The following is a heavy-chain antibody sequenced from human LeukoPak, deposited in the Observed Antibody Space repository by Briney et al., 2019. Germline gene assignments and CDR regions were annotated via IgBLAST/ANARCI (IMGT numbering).Heavy chain of an antibody. CDR2: INPNSGDT. Sequence: ASVKVSCKAYGYTFTGYYMHWVRQAPGQGLEWMGRINPNSGDTNYTQKFQGRVTMTRDTSISTAYMELNRLRSDDTAVYYCATYYYGSGSSPFDYWGQGTLVTVSS. CDR1: GYTFTGYY. V-gene: IGHV1-2*06. D-gene: IGHD3-10*01. J-gene: IGHJ4*02. CDR3: ATYYYGSGSSPFDY.